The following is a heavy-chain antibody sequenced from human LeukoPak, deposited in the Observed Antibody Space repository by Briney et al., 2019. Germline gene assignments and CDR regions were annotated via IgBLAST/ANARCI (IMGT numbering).Heavy chain of an antibody. J-gene: IGHJ4*02. CDR2: ISYDGSNK. V-gene: IGHV3-30*04. CDR1: GFTLSSYA. CDR3: AREKINYDSSGYYLGYFDY. D-gene: IGHD3-22*01. Sequence: GGSLRLSCAASGFTLSSYAMHWVRQAPGKGLEGVAVISYDGSNKYYADSVKGRFTISRDNSKNTLYLQMNSLRAEDTAVYYCAREKINYDSSGYYLGYFDYWGQGTLVTVSS.